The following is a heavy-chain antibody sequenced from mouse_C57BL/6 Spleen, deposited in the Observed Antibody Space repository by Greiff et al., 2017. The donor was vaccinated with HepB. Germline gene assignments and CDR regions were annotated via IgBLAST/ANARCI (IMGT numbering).Heavy chain of an antibody. CDR1: GYTFTDYE. CDR2: IDPETGGT. D-gene: IGHD1-2*01. CDR3: TRDGDY. Sequence: QVQLKESGAELVRPGASVTLSCKASGYTFTDYEMHWVKQTPVHGLEWIGAIDPETGGTAYNQKFKGKAILTADKSSSTAYMELRSLTSEDSAVYYCTRDGDYWGQGTTRTVSS. V-gene: IGHV1-15*01. J-gene: IGHJ2*01.